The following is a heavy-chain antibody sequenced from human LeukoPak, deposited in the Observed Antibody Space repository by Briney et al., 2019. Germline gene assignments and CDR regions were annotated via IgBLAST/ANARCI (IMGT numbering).Heavy chain of an antibody. Sequence: GESLKISCKGSGYSFTSYWIGWVRQMPGKGLEWMGSIYPGDSDTRYSPSFQGQVTISADKSISTAYLQWSSLKASDTAMYYCARQPSYYYDSSGYYLFGAFDIWGQGTMVTVSS. CDR2: IYPGDSDT. J-gene: IGHJ3*02. CDR1: GYSFTSYW. V-gene: IGHV5-51*01. D-gene: IGHD3-22*01. CDR3: ARQPSYYYDSSGYYLFGAFDI.